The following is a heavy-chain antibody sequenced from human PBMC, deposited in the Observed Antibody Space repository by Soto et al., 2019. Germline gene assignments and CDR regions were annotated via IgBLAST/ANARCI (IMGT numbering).Heavy chain of an antibody. V-gene: IGHV3-11*01. CDR2: ISSSGSTI. CDR1: GFTFSDYC. Sequence: PGGSLRLSCAASGFTFSDYCMTWIRQAPGKGLEWVSYISSSGSTIYYADSMKGRFTISRDNAKNSLYLQMNSLRAEDTAVYYCASDPREYYFDYWGQGTLVTVSS. CDR3: ASDPREYYFDY. J-gene: IGHJ4*02.